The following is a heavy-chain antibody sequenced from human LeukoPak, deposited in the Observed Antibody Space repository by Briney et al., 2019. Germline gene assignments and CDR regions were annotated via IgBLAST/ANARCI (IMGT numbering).Heavy chain of an antibody. CDR2: VYTSGNA. CDR1: GGSISSYY. D-gene: IGHD2-8*01. Sequence: SETLSLTCTVSGGSISSYYWSWLRQPAGKGLEWIGRVYTSGNANYNPSLKSRVTMSLDTSKNQFSLKLNSVTAADTAVYYCAGLGGYCTNAVCYSPFDIWGQGTMVTVSS. CDR3: AGLGGYCTNAVCYSPFDI. V-gene: IGHV4-4*07. J-gene: IGHJ3*02.